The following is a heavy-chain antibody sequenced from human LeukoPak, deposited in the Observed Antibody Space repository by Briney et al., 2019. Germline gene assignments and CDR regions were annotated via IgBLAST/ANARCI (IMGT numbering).Heavy chain of an antibody. D-gene: IGHD6-19*01. J-gene: IGHJ4*02. CDR1: GFTFNRYA. V-gene: IGHV3-33*06. Sequence: GGSLRLSCAASGFTFNRYAMHWVRQAPGKGLDWVGVIWNDGGYKYYPDSVKGRFSISRDNFKNILYLQMNSLRVDDTAVYYCAKDSGYSSGWSDYWGQGTLVTVSS. CDR2: IWNDGGYK. CDR3: AKDSGYSSGWSDY.